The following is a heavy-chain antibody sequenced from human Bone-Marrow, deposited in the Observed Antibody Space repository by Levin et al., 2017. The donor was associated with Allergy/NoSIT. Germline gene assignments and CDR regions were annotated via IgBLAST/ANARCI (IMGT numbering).Heavy chain of an antibody. V-gene: IGHV1-18*01. Sequence: GESLKISCKASGYTFTSYGISWVRQAPGQGLEWMGWISAYNGNTNYAQKLQGRVTMTTDTSTSTAYMELRSLRSDDTAVYYCARVGVFGPYIRQQYYFDYWGQGTLVTVSS. CDR1: GYTFTSYG. CDR2: ISAYNGNT. D-gene: IGHD6-13*01. J-gene: IGHJ4*02. CDR3: ARVGVFGPYIRQQYYFDY.